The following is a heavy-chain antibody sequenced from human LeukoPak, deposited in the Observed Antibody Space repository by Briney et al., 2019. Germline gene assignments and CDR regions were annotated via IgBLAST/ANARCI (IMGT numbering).Heavy chain of an antibody. CDR3: VRGHFYGSGTYSIDF. J-gene: IGHJ4*02. D-gene: IGHD3-10*01. CDR2: INPNSDNT. CDR1: GYIFSNYF. V-gene: IGHV1-46*01. Sequence: ASVTVSCKASGYIFSNYFMHWVRQAPGQGLEWMAIINPNSDNTSYSQRLQGRVTVTSDTSTNTVCMEMNNLRSEDTAVYYCVRGHFYGSGTYSIDFWGQGTLVTVSS.